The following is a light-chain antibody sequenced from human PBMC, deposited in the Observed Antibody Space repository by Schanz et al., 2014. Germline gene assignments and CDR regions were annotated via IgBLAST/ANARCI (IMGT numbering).Light chain of an antibody. CDR3: SSYAGSNTLV. CDR1: SSDVENYIL. J-gene: IGLJ2*01. Sequence: QSALTQPASVSGSPGQSITISCTGSSSDVENYILVSWYQQHPGKAPKLIIYDVSKRPSGVPDRFSGSKSDNTASLTVSGLQAEDEADYYCSSYAGSNTLVFGGGTKLTVL. V-gene: IGLV2-14*02. CDR2: DVS.